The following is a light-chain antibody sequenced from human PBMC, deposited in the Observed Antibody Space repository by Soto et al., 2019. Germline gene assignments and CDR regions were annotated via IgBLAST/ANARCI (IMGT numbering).Light chain of an antibody. CDR2: AAS. Sequence: DIQMTQSPSSLSASVGDRVTITCRASQAITNDLSWYQQKPGEPPKRLIYAASTLHSGVPSRFSGSGSGTEFTLTISSLQPEDFATYFWLKHNSYPRTFGQGTKVEIK. V-gene: IGKV1-17*01. CDR3: LKHNSYPRT. J-gene: IGKJ1*01. CDR1: QAITND.